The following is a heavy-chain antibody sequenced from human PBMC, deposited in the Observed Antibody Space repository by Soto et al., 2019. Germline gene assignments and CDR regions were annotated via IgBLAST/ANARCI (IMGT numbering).Heavy chain of an antibody. Sequence: QVQLVQSGAEVKKPGASVRVSCKASGYTVTSYYIHWVRQAPGQGPEWMGMISPSSGGTDYAQKFQGRVTMTRDTSTSTVYMELSSLRSEDTAVYFCTRSIITTAGTDAFDLWGQGTLVTVSS. CDR2: ISPSSGGT. V-gene: IGHV1-46*03. J-gene: IGHJ3*01. CDR1: GYTVTSYY. CDR3: TRSIITTAGTDAFDL. D-gene: IGHD6-13*01.